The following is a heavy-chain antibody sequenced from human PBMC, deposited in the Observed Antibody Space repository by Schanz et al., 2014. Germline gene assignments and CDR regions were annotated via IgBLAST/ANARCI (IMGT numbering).Heavy chain of an antibody. CDR1: GFTFSDYA. V-gene: IGHV3-49*03. CDR2: IRSKAYGGTK. J-gene: IGHJ4*02. CDR3: TREIEGTFDLDSSGWVAADN. Sequence: EVQLVESGGGLVQPGRSLRLSCTASGFTFSDYAMSWFRQAPGKGLEWVGFIRSKAYGGTKEYAASVKGRFTISRDDSKSTAFLQMNRLRTEDTAVYYCTREIEGTFDLDSSGWVAADNGGQGTLVTVSS. D-gene: IGHD3-22*01.